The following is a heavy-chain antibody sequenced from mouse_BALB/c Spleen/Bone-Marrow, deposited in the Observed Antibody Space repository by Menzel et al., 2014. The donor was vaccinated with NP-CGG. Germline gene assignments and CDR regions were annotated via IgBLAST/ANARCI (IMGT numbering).Heavy chain of an antibody. D-gene: IGHD4-1*01. J-gene: IGHJ2*01. CDR1: GSTFTDYN. V-gene: IGHV1S29*02. CDR3: ARLGRDY. Sequence: VHVKQSGPELVKPRASVKISCKASGSTFTDYNIHWVKQSHGKSLDWIGHVYPYNGDTGYSQKFGSRATLTVDNSSTTAYMELRGLTSEDSAVYYCARLGRDYWGQGTPLTVSS. CDR2: VYPYNGDT.